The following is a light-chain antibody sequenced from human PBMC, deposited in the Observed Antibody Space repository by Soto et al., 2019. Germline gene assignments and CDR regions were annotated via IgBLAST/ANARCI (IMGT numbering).Light chain of an antibody. CDR3: QQRSNGLT. V-gene: IGKV3-11*01. Sequence: EIVLTQSPATLSLSPGERATLSCRASQSVSRYLAWYQQKPGQAPRLLIYDASNRATGIPARFSGSGSGTDFTLTISSLELVDFAVYYCQQRSNGLTCGGGTKVEIK. J-gene: IGKJ4*01. CDR2: DAS. CDR1: QSVSRY.